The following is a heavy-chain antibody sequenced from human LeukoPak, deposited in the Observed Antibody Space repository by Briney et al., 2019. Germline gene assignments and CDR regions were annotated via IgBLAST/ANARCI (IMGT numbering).Heavy chain of an antibody. CDR1: GGSISSGSYY. CDR3: ESPLYYYDSSGYDTFDD. D-gene: IGHD3-22*01. Sequence: SQTLSLTCTVSGGSISSGSYYWRWIRQPAGKGLEWIGRIYTSGSTNYNPSLKSRVTISVDTSKNQFSLKLSSVTAADTAVYYCESPLYYYDSSGYDTFDDWGQGTPVAVSS. J-gene: IGHJ4*01. V-gene: IGHV4-61*02. CDR2: IYTSGST.